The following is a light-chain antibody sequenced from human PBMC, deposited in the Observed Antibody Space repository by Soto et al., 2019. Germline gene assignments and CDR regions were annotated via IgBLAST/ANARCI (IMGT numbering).Light chain of an antibody. J-gene: IGKJ2*01. CDR1: HGISNY. V-gene: IGKV1-39*01. Sequence: DIQLTQSPSSLSASLGDRVTITCRASHGISNYLNWYQQIPGETPKPLIYGASSLHSGVPSRFSGTGSGTGFTLTISSLEPEDFATYYCHQSFDTPYTFGQGTKLAIK. CDR3: HQSFDTPYT. CDR2: GAS.